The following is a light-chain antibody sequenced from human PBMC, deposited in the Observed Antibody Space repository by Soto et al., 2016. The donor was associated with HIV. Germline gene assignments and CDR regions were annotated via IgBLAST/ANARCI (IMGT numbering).Light chain of an antibody. V-gene: IGKV1-6*01. CDR3: LQDYNYPYT. CDR2: AAS. CDR1: QGIRNE. J-gene: IGKJ2*01. Sequence: AIQVTQSPSSLSASVGDRVTITCRAGQGIRNELGWYQQKPGKAPKLLIYAASSLGSGVPLRFSGSGSGTDFTLTISSLQPEDSASYFCLQDYNYPYTFGQGTKLEIK.